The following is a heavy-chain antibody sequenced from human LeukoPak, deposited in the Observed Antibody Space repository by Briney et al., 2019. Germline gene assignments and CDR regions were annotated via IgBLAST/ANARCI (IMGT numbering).Heavy chain of an antibody. Sequence: GGSLRLSCAASGFTFSNYAMSWVRQAPGKGLEWVAVISYDGSNLYYGDSVKGRYTISRDNSKNTLYLQMNSLRAEDTAVYYCAKGSTFTAASSSDFDYWGQGTLVTVSS. D-gene: IGHD6-19*01. CDR1: GFTFSNYA. CDR2: ISYDGSNL. V-gene: IGHV3-30*18. J-gene: IGHJ4*02. CDR3: AKGSTFTAASSSDFDY.